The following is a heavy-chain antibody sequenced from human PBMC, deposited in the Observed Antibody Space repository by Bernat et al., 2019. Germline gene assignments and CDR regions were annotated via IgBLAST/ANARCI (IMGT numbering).Heavy chain of an antibody. CDR1: GGSISSGGYY. Sequence: QVQLQESGPGLVKPSQTLSLTCTVSGGSISSGGYYWSWIRQHPGKDLEWIGYIYYSGSTYYNPSLKSRVTISVDTSKNQFSLKLSSVTAADTAVYYCARVQVDYYDSSGYPYFDYWGQGTLVTVSS. V-gene: IGHV4-31*03. J-gene: IGHJ4*02. D-gene: IGHD3-22*01. CDR2: IYYSGST. CDR3: ARVQVDYYDSSGYPYFDY.